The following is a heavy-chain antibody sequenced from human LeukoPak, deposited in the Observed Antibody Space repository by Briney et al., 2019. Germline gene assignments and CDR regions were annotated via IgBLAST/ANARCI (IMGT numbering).Heavy chain of an antibody. J-gene: IGHJ4*02. D-gene: IGHD3-16*02. Sequence: GESLKISCKGSGYSFTSYWIGWVRQMPGKGLEWMGIIYPGDSDTRYSPSFQGQVTISADKSISTAYLQWSSLKASDTAMYYCARAYYDYVWGSYRHLDYWGQGTLVTVSS. CDR2: IYPGDSDT. V-gene: IGHV5-51*01. CDR1: GYSFTSYW. CDR3: ARAYYDYVWGSYRHLDY.